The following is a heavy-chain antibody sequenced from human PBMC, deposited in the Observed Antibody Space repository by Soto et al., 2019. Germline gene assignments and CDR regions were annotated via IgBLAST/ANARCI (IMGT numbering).Heavy chain of an antibody. V-gene: IGHV1-18*01. D-gene: IGHD2-2*01. CDR2: ISAYNGNT. J-gene: IGHJ6*02. Sequence: PPLKVSCKASGYTFTSYLISRVRQAPGKGLEWMGWISAYNGNTNYAQKLQGRVTMTTDTSTSTAYMELRSLRSDDTAVYYCARYCSRTSGYSYYGMDVWGPGTTVTVS. CDR1: GYTFTSYL. CDR3: ARYCSRTSGYSYYGMDV.